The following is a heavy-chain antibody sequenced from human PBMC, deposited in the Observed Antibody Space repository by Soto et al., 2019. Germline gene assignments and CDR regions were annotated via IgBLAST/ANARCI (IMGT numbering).Heavy chain of an antibody. D-gene: IGHD1-26*01. V-gene: IGHV1-2*02. Sequence: QVQLVQSGAEVKKPGASVSVSCKASGYTFTGDYLHWVRQAPGQGLEWMAWNNPKSGYTKSAQKFQARVTLTRDTSISTAYMELRSLRSEDTAVYFCARYTGSNSLFDSWGQGTLVTVSS. CDR3: ARYTGSNSLFDS. CDR1: GYTFTGDY. J-gene: IGHJ4*02. CDR2: NNPKSGYT.